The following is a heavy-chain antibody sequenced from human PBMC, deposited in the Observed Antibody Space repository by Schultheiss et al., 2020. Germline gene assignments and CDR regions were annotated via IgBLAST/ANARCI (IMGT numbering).Heavy chain of an antibody. D-gene: IGHD1-1*01. V-gene: IGHV3-7*01. Sequence: GGSLRLSCAASGFSINSEWMSWVRQAPGKGLEWVANIKPDGSEKYYVDSVKGRFTISRDNAMNSLYLQMNSLRDEDTAVYYCARDWNGGRDYWGQGTLVTVSS. CDR2: IKPDGSEK. CDR3: ARDWNGGRDY. CDR1: GFSINSEW. J-gene: IGHJ4*02.